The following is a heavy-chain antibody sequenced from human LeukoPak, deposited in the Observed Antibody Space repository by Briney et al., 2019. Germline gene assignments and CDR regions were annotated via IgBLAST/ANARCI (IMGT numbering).Heavy chain of an antibody. V-gene: IGHV3-30*18. J-gene: IGHJ4*02. CDR1: GFTFSSYG. CDR3: AKGGPTVKGNYFDY. Sequence: GRSLRLSCAAPGFTFSSYGMHWVRQAPGKGLEWVAVISYDGSNKYYADSVKGRFTISRDNSKNTLYLQMNSLRAEDTAVYYCAKGGPTVKGNYFDYWGQGTLVTVSS. D-gene: IGHD4-17*01. CDR2: ISYDGSNK.